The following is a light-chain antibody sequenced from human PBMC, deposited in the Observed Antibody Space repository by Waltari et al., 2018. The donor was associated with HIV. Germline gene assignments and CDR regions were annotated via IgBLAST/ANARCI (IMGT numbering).Light chain of an antibody. CDR1: SSNIGINT. Sequence: QSVLTQSPSASGTPGQRVTISCSGSSSNIGINTINWFQQRPGTAPKHLLFNDHERPSGVPDRFSGSKSGTSASLAISGLQSEDEANYYCAAWDVTLHGWVFGGGTKVTVL. J-gene: IGLJ3*02. CDR2: NDH. CDR3: AAWDVTLHGWV. V-gene: IGLV1-44*01.